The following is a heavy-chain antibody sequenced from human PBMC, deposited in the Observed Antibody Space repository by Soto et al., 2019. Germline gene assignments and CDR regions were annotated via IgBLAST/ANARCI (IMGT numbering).Heavy chain of an antibody. CDR1: GFTFSGYW. CDR2: SNSDGSST. Sequence: GGSLRLSCTASGFTFSGYWMHWVRQAPGKGLVWVSHSNSDGSSTSYADSLKGRSTISRDNAKNTLYLQMNSLRVEDTAVYYCARETIRSFDIWGQRTMVTVSS. CDR3: ARETIRSFDI. V-gene: IGHV3-74*01. D-gene: IGHD3-9*01. J-gene: IGHJ3*02.